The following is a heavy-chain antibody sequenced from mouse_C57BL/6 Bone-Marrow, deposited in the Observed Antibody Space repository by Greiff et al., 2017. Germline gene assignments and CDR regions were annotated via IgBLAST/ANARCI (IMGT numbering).Heavy chain of an antibody. J-gene: IGHJ2*01. Sequence: VHVKQSGAELVRPGASVKLSCTASGFNIKDYYMHWVKQRPEQGLEWIGRIDPEDGDTEYAPKFQGKATMTADTSSHTAYLQLISLTSEDTAVFYWTTGWYFDYWGQGTTLTVSS. CDR2: IDPEDGDT. CDR3: TTGWYFDY. V-gene: IGHV14-1*01. CDR1: GFNIKDYY. D-gene: IGHD1-1*02.